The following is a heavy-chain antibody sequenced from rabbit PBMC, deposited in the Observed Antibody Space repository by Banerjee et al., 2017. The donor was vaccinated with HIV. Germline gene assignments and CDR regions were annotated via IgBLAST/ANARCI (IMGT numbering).Heavy chain of an antibody. V-gene: IGHV1S45*01. J-gene: IGHJ6*01. D-gene: IGHD2-1*01. Sequence: QEQLEESGGDLVKPEGSLTLTCTASGFSFSSGYWICWVRQAPGKGLEWIACIAAGSSGSTYYATWAKGRFIVSKTSSTTVTLQVTSLTAADTATYFCARDLYGPDNLWGPGTLVTVS. CDR1: GFSFSSGYW. CDR2: IAAGSSGST. CDR3: ARDLYGPDNL.